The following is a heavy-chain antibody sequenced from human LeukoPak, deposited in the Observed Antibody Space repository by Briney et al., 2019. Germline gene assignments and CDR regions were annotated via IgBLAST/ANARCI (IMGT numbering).Heavy chain of an antibody. Sequence: PGGSLRLSCAASGFTFSSYAMRWVRQAPGKGLEYVSAISSNGGSTYYANSVKGRFTISRDNSKNTLYLQMGSLRAEDMAVYYCARSESGYSSGWTYFDYWGQGTLVTVSS. CDR2: ISSNGGST. V-gene: IGHV3-64*01. CDR3: ARSESGYSSGWTYFDY. J-gene: IGHJ4*02. CDR1: GFTFSSYA. D-gene: IGHD6-19*01.